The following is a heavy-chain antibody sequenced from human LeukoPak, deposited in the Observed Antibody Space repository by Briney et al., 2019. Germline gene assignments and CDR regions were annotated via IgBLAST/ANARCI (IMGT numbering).Heavy chain of an antibody. CDR3: ARPKSSSWSGFDY. CDR2: IYPGDSDT. D-gene: IGHD6-13*01. V-gene: IGHV5-51*01. Sequence: IYPGDSDTRYTPSFQGQVTISADRSISSAYLQWSSLKASDTAIYYCARPKSSSWSGFDYWGQGTLVTVSS. J-gene: IGHJ4*02.